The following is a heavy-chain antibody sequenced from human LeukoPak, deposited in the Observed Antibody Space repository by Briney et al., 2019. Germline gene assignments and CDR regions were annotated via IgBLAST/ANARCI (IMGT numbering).Heavy chain of an antibody. D-gene: IGHD3-16*01. CDR3: AKDPNDYVWGSYIDY. CDR1: GFTFSSYA. Sequence: TGGSLRLSCAASGFTFSSYAMSWVRQAPGKGLEWVSAISGSGGSTYYADSVKGRFTISRDNSKNTLYLQMNSPRAEDTAVYYCAKDPNDYVWGSYIDYWGQGTLVTVSS. J-gene: IGHJ4*02. V-gene: IGHV3-23*01. CDR2: ISGSGGST.